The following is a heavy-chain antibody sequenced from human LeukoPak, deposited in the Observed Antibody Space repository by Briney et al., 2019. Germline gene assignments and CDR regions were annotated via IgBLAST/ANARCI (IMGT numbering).Heavy chain of an antibody. CDR1: GFTFSSYS. V-gene: IGHV3-21*01. J-gene: IGHJ6*03. D-gene: IGHD3-10*02. CDR3: ARDSAYKVRGVIHPWYMDV. Sequence: PGGSLRLSCAASGFTFSSYSMNWVRQAPGKGLEWVSSISSSSSYIYYADSVKGRFTISRDNAKNSLYLQMNSLRAEDTAVYYCARDSAYKVRGVIHPWYMDVWGKGTTVTVSS. CDR2: ISSSSSYI.